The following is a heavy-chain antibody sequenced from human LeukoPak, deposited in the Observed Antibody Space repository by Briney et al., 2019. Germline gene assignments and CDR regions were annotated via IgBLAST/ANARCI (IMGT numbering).Heavy chain of an antibody. CDR3: ARASSGYFQGFDY. D-gene: IGHD3-22*01. CDR1: GFTVSSNY. CDR2: IYSGGNT. J-gene: IGHJ4*02. V-gene: IGHV3-66*01. Sequence: GGSLRLSCAASGFTVSSNYMSWVRQAPGKGLEWVSIIYSGGNTYYADSVKGRFAISRDDSKNMLYLQLNSLRAEDTAVYYCARASSGYFQGFDYWGQGTLVTVSS.